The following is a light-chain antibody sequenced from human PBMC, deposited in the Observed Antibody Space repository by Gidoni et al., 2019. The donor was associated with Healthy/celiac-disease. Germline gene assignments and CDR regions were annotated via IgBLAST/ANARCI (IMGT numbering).Light chain of an antibody. V-gene: IGKV1-39*01. Sequence: DIQMTQSPSSLSASVGDRVTITCRASQSISSYLNWYQQKPGKAPKLLIYAASSLQSGVPSRFSGSGSGTDFTLTISSLQPEDFATYYCQQSYSTLRTFGHGTKLEIK. CDR2: AAS. J-gene: IGKJ2*01. CDR1: QSISSY. CDR3: QQSYSTLRT.